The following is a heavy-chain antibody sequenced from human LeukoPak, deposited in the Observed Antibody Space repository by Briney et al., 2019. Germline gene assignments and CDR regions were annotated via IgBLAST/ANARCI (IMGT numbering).Heavy chain of an antibody. CDR1: GYTFTGYY. J-gene: IGHJ6*02. D-gene: IGHD4-11*01. V-gene: IGHV1-2*02. CDR3: ARDGSSGTVTSPYYYYYGMDV. Sequence: ASVKVSRKASGYTFTGYYMHWVRQAPGQGLEWMGWINPNSGGTNYAQKFQGRVTMTRDTSISTAYMELSRLRSDDTAVYYCARDGSSGTVTSPYYYYYGMDVWGQGTTVTVSS. CDR2: INPNSGGT.